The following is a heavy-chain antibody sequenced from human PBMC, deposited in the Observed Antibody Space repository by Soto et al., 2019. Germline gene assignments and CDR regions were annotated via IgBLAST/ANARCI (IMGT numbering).Heavy chain of an antibody. CDR3: TREGGESSDGLYYFDY. D-gene: IGHD2-15*01. CDR2: IYYSGNT. CDR1: GGSTSSDNY. V-gene: IGHV4-30-4*01. J-gene: IGHJ4*02. Sequence: PSETLSLTCTVSGGSTSSDNYWSWIRQPPGKGLECIGHIYYSGNTDYNPSLKSRLAISIDTSKNQFSLKLSSVTAADTAVYFCTREGGESSDGLYYFDYWAQGSLVTVPS.